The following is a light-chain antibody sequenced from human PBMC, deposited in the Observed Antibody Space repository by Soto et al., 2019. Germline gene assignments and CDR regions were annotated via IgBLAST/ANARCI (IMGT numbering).Light chain of an antibody. CDR3: HHYGPEPCT. V-gene: IGKV3-20*01. CDR2: GAY. J-gene: IGKJ1*01. Sequence: EIVLTQSTSTLSLSPGERATLSCRASQTVSGNYFAWFQQKPGQAPRLLIYGAYTRAGGVPDRFSASRSGTDFSLTINRLEPEDFAVYSCHHYGPEPCTVGQGTKVEI. CDR1: QTVSGNY.